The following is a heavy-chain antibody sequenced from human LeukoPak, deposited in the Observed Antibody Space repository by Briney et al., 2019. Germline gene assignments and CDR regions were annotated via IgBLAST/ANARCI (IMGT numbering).Heavy chain of an antibody. V-gene: IGHV4-59*08. Sequence: PSETLSLTCTVSGGSISSYYWSWIRQPPGKGLEWIGYIYYSGSTNYNPSLKSRVTISVDTSKNQFSLKLSSVTAADTAVYYCARVNPFPPGYSSGWRLYWYFDLWGRGTLVTVSS. CDR3: ARVNPFPPGYSSGWRLYWYFDL. J-gene: IGHJ2*01. CDR2: IYYSGST. D-gene: IGHD6-19*01. CDR1: GGSISSYY.